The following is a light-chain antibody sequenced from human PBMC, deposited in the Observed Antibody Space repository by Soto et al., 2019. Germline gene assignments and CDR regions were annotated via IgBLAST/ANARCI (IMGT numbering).Light chain of an antibody. CDR3: QQSYGTPIT. J-gene: IGKJ5*01. CDR1: QRISTY. V-gene: IGKV1-39*01. Sequence: DIQMTQSPSSLSASVGDIVTITCRASQRISTYLNWYQQKPGKAPNLLIYVASSLQSEVPSRFSGSGSGTDFTLTITSLQPEDFATYYCQQSYGTPITFGQGTRLEIK. CDR2: VAS.